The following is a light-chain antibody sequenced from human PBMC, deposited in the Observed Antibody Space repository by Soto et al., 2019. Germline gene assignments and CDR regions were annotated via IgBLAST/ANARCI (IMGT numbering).Light chain of an antibody. CDR3: QQSGVSWT. CDR2: SGS. V-gene: IGKV3-20*01. J-gene: IGKJ1*01. CDR1: QSVSSSY. Sequence: EVVLTQSPGTLSLSPGERATLSCRASQSVSSSYLAWYQQKPGQAPRLLIYSGSSRATGIPDRFSGSWSGTDFTLTINRLEPEDFAVYFCQQSGVSWTFGQGTKLEIK.